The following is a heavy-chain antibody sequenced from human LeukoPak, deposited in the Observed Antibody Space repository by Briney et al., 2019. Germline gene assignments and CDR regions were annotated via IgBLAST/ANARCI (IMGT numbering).Heavy chain of an antibody. V-gene: IGHV3-30*18. CDR1: GFTFSSYG. Sequence: AGGSLRLSCAASGFTFSSYGMHWVRQAPGKGLEWVAVISYDGSNKYYADSVKGRFTISRDNSKNTLYLQMNSLRAEDTAVYYCAKVGYSSSWYGSVDGAFDYWGQGTLVTVSS. CDR2: ISYDGSNK. CDR3: AKVGYSSSWYGSVDGAFDY. J-gene: IGHJ4*02. D-gene: IGHD6-13*01.